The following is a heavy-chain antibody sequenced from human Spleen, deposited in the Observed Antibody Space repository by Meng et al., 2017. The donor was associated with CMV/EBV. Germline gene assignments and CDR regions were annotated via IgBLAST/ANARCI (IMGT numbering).Heavy chain of an antibody. Sequence: CKAAGYSFTTHGIAWVRQAPGRGLEWMGWISTYNGNTLYTQKFQGRVTMTTDTSTSTAYMELRSLRSDDTAVYYCARDEDSSAFWFDPWGQGTLVTVSS. D-gene: IGHD3-22*01. CDR2: ISTYNGNT. V-gene: IGHV1-18*01. CDR3: ARDEDSSAFWFDP. CDR1: GYSFTTHG. J-gene: IGHJ5*02.